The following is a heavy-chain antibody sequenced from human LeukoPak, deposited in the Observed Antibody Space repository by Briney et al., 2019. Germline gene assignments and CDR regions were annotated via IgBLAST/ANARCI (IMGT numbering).Heavy chain of an antibody. D-gene: IGHD1-26*01. V-gene: IGHV3-23*01. CDR3: TREVGSFDY. Sequence: GGSLRLSCAASGFTFSGSDMVWVRQAPGKGLEWVSAISGSGRSSYYADSVKGRSTFSRDNSKNTLYLQMNSLRAEDTAVYYCTREVGSFDYWGQGTLVTVSS. CDR1: GFTFSGSD. CDR2: ISGSGRSS. J-gene: IGHJ4*02.